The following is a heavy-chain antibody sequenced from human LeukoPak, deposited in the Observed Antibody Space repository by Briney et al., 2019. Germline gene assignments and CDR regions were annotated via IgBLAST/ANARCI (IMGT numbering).Heavy chain of an antibody. D-gene: IGHD6-13*01. CDR2: TYYRSRWYN. J-gene: IGHJ5*02. V-gene: IGHV6-1*01. CDR1: GDSVSSNSVT. Sequence: SQTLSLTCAISGDSVSSNSVTWNWIRQSPSRGLEWLGRTYYRSRWYNDYAVSVKSRITINPDTSKNQFSLQLNSVTPEDTAVYYCASSSQAVAGDNWFDPWGQGTLVTVSS. CDR3: ASSSQAVAGDNWFDP.